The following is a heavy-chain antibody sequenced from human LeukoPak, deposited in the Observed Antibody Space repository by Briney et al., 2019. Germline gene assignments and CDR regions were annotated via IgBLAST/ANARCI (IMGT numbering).Heavy chain of an antibody. CDR3: ARSYYYDSSGYFDY. CDR2: IYGSGYT. Sequence: SETLSLTCTVSGGSISGWYWSWIRQPPGKGLEWIGYIYGSGYTNYNPSLKSRVTMSIDTSKNQFSLKLSSVTAADTAVYYCARSYYYDSSGYFDYWGQGTLVTVSS. V-gene: IGHV4-59*01. D-gene: IGHD3-22*01. CDR1: GGSISGWY. J-gene: IGHJ4*02.